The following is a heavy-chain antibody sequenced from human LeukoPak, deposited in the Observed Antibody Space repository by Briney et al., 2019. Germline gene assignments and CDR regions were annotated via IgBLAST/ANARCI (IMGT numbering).Heavy chain of an antibody. CDR1: GYTFTSYY. J-gene: IGHJ4*02. CDR3: ARDWGYCSSTSCYRFTQGFDY. D-gene: IGHD2-2*01. Sequence: ASVKVSCKASGYTFTSYYMHWVRQAPGHGLEWMGIINPSGGSTSYAQKFQGRVTMTRDTSTSTVYMELSSLRSEDTAVYYCARDWGYCSSTSCYRFTQGFDYWGQGTLVTVSS. CDR2: INPSGGST. V-gene: IGHV1-46*01.